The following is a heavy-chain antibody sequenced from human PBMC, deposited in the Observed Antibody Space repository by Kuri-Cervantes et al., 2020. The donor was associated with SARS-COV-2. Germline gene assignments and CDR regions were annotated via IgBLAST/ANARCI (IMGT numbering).Heavy chain of an antibody. J-gene: IGHJ4*02. D-gene: IGHD3-3*01. CDR2: ISSSSRYI. Sequence: GGSLRLSCAASGFTFSSYSMNWVRQAPGKGLEWVSSISSSSRYIYYADSVKGRFTISRDNSKNTLYLQMNSLRAEDTAVYYCARDGRRITIFGVVIITFDYWGQGTLVTVSS. V-gene: IGHV3-21*01. CDR3: ARDGRRITIFGVVIITFDY. CDR1: GFTFSSYS.